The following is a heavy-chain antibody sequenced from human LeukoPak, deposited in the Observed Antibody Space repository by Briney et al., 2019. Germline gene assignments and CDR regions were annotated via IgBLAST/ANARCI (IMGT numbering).Heavy chain of an antibody. Sequence: PSQTLSLTCTVSGDSISSGSYYWSWIRQPAGKGLEWIGRIYTSGSTNYHPSLKSRVTISVDTSKNQFSLKLSSVTAADTAVYYCAREAGSTSFDYWGQGTLVTVSS. D-gene: IGHD1-26*01. V-gene: IGHV4-61*02. CDR2: IYTSGST. CDR1: GDSISSGSYY. J-gene: IGHJ4*02. CDR3: AREAGSTSFDY.